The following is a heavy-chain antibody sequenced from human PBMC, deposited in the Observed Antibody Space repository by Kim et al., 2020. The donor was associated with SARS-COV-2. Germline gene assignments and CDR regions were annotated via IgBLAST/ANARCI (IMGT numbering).Heavy chain of an antibody. V-gene: IGHV3-30-3*01. CDR1: GFTFSSYA. J-gene: IGHJ4*02. CDR3: VRPPVAVAGTAHDY. D-gene: IGHD6-19*01. Sequence: GGSLRLSCAASGFTFSSYAMHWVRQAPGKGLEWVAVISYDGSNKYYADSVKGRFTISRDNSKNTLYLQMNSLRAEDTAVYYCVRPPVAVAGTAHDYWGQGTLVTVSS. CDR2: ISYDGSNK.